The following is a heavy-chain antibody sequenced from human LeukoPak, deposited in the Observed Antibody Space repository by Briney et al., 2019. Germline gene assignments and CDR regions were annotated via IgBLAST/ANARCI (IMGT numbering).Heavy chain of an antibody. D-gene: IGHD4-17*01. CDR3: AKAFPTTVMDAFDI. V-gene: IGHV3-21*04. J-gene: IGHJ3*02. CDR2: ISSGNNYI. Sequence: PGGSLRLSCAASGFTFSSYAMHWVRQAPGKGLEWVSSISSGNNYIYYADSVKGRFTISRDNSKNTLYLQMNSLRAEDTAVYYCAKAFPTTVMDAFDIWGQGTMVTVSS. CDR1: GFTFSSYA.